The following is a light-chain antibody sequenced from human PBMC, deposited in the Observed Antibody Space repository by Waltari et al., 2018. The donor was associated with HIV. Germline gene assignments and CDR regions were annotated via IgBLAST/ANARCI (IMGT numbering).Light chain of an antibody. J-gene: IGLJ2*01. CDR2: DDS. V-gene: IGLV3-21*04. CDR1: NIGSKS. Sequence: SYVLPPSPSVSVAPGKTARITCGGNNIGSKSVHWYQQKPGQAPVLVTSDDSDRPSGIPERFSGSNSGNTATLTISRVEAGDEADYYCQVWDSSSDHVVFGGGTKLTVL. CDR3: QVWDSSSDHVV.